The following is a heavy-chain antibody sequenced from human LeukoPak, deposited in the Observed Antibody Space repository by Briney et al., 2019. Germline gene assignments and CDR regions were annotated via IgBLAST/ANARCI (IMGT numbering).Heavy chain of an antibody. CDR3: ASLTTTVTTN. Sequence: GGSLRLSCAASGFTFSSYAMSWVRQAPGKGLEWVSAISGSGGSTYYADSVEGRFTISTDNSKNPLYLQMNSLRAEDTSVYYCASLTTTVTTNWGQGTLVTVSS. J-gene: IGHJ4*02. CDR2: ISGSGGST. V-gene: IGHV3-23*01. D-gene: IGHD4-17*01. CDR1: GFTFSSYA.